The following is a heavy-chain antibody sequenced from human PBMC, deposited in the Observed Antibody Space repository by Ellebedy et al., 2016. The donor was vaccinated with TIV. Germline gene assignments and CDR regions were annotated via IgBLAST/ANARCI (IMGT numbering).Heavy chain of an antibody. CDR1: GGSVNSYY. CDR2: IYYSGST. D-gene: IGHD5-12*01. Sequence: MPSETLFLTCTVSGGSVNSYYWNWIRQPPGKGLEWIGYIYYSGSTNYNPSHKSRVTISVDTSNNQFFLRLTSVTAADTAVYYCARDSGYNGYNDYWGQGTLVTVSS. J-gene: IGHJ4*02. CDR3: ARDSGYNGYNDY. V-gene: IGHV4-59*02.